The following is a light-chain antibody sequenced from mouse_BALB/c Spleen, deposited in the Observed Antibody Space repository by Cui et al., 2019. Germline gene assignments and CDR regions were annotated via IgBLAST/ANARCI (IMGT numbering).Light chain of an antibody. Sequence: QIVLTQSPAIMSASLGERVTMTCTASSSVSSSYLHWYQQKPGSSPKLWIYSTSNLASGVPARFSGSGSGTSYSLTISSMEAEDAATYYCHQYHRSPPTFGAGTKLGLK. CDR2: STS. CDR1: SSVSSSY. CDR3: HQYHRSPPT. V-gene: IGKV4-74*01. J-gene: IGKJ5*01.